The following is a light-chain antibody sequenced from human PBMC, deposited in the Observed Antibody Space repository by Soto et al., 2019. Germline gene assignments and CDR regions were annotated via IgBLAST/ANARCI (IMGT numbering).Light chain of an antibody. CDR1: QNIFSS. CDR2: AAS. CDR3: QQSYNSPPIT. V-gene: IGKV1-39*01. Sequence: DIQMTQSPSSLSASVGDRVTITCRAGQNIFSSLNWYQQKPGKAPKLLIYAASSLQSGVPSRFSGSGSATDFTLTITSLQPEDFATYYCQQSYNSPPITFGQGTRLEIK. J-gene: IGKJ5*01.